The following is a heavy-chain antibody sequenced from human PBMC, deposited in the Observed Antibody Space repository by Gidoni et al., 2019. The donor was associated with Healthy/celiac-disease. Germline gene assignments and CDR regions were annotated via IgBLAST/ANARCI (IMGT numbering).Heavy chain of an antibody. CDR3: ARSVVAAFPSG. V-gene: IGHV3-66*01. Sequence: EVQLVESGGGLVQPGGSLRLSCAASGFTVSSNYMSWVRQAPGKGLGWVSVLYSGGSTYYADSVRGRFTISRDNSKNTLYLQMNSLRAEDTAVYYCARSVVAAFPSGWGQGTLVTVSS. CDR2: LYSGGST. CDR1: GFTVSSNY. D-gene: IGHD2-15*01. J-gene: IGHJ4*02.